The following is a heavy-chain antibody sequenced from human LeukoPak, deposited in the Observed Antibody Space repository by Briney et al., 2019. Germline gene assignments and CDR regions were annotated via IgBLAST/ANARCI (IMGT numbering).Heavy chain of an antibody. CDR1: GFTFDDYA. CDR2: ISWNSGSI. J-gene: IGHJ5*02. V-gene: IGHV3-9*01. CDR3: ARDTREDYYDSSGYSS. D-gene: IGHD3-22*01. Sequence: GRSLRLSCAASGFTFDDYAMHWVRQAPGKGLEWVSGISWNSGSIGYADSVKGRFTISRDNAKNSLYLQMNSLRAEDTAVYYCARDTREDYYDSSGYSSWGQGTLVTVSS.